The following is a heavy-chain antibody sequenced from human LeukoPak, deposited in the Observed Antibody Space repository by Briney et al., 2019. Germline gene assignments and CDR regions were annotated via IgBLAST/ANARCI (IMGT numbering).Heavy chain of an antibody. D-gene: IGHD4-17*01. Sequence: GASVKVSCKASGYTFTSYAMNWVRQAPGQGLEWMGWINPNSGGTNYAQKFQGRVTMTRDTSISTAYMELSRLRSDDTAVYYCAVGSFYGDYDYWGQGTLVTVSS. CDR3: AVGSFYGDYDY. J-gene: IGHJ4*02. CDR2: INPNSGGT. CDR1: GYTFTSYA. V-gene: IGHV1-2*02.